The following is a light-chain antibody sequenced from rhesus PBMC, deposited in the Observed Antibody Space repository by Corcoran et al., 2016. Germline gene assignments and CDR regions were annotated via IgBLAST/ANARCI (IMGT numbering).Light chain of an antibody. CDR3: LQDIQLPLT. J-gene: IGKJ4*01. CDR2: LGS. Sequence: DIVMTQTPLSLPVTPGEPASISCRSSQSLLHSNGYTYLFWYLQKPGISPRLLIYLGSNRGSGVPDRVSGSGSGSDFTRKISRVEAEDVGVDYCLQDIQLPLTFGGGTKVELK. V-gene: IGKV2-78*01. CDR1: QSLLHSNGYTY.